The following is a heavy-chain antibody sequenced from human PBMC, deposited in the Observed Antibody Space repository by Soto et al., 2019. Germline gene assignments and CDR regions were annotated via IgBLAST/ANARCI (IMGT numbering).Heavy chain of an antibody. V-gene: IGHV3-48*03. CDR3: ASKVFGPTYYGY. CDR2: IHMSGSPI. J-gene: IGHJ4*02. Sequence: PGGSLRLSCVTAGCSCSSYEMNWVLQAPGKGLEWLYYIHMSGSPIYYADSVRGRFTISRDNAKNSLFLEMSSLRAEDTAISYCASKVFGPTYYGYWGQGTLVTVSS. CDR1: GCSCSSYE. D-gene: IGHD3-10*01.